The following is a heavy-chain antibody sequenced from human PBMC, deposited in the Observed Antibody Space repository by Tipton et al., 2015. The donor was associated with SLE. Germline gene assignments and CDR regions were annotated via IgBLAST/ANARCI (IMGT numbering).Heavy chain of an antibody. J-gene: IGHJ4*02. D-gene: IGHD5-24*01. V-gene: IGHV4-59*01. CDR2: IFNSEIT. Sequence: TLSLTCTVSGGSISSYQWNWIRQPPGKGLEWIGYIFNSEITNYSPSLKSRVTMVVDTSKNQFSLKLRSVTAADTAVYYCARDQGDGFDYWGQGALVTISS. CDR3: ARDQGDGFDY. CDR1: GGSISSYQ.